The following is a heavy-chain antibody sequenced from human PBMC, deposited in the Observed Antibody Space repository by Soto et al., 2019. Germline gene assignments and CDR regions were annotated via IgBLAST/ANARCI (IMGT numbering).Heavy chain of an antibody. CDR3: AKSRSVPQTMEPGVH. V-gene: IGHV3-23*01. J-gene: IGHJ4*02. CDR1: GFTFSSYA. D-gene: IGHD1-26*01. Sequence: EVQLLESGGGLVQPGGSLRLSCAASGFTFSSYAMSWVRQAPGKGLELVSAISGSGGSTYYADSGKGRFTISRDNSKNTLYLQMNSLRAEDTAVYYCAKSRSVPQTMEPGVHWGKGTLVTVSS. CDR2: ISGSGGST.